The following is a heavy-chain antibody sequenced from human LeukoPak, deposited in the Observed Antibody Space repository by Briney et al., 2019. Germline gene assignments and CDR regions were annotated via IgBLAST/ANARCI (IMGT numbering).Heavy chain of an antibody. CDR1: GGSISSGDYY. J-gene: IGHJ4*02. V-gene: IGHV4-30-4*01. D-gene: IGHD1-26*01. Sequence: SQTLSLTCTVSGGSISSGDYYWSWIRQPPGKGLEWIGYIYYSGSTYYNPSLKSRVTISVDTSKNQFSLKLSSVTAADTDVYYCARQELREYYFDYWGQGTLVTVSS. CDR2: IYYSGST. CDR3: ARQELREYYFDY.